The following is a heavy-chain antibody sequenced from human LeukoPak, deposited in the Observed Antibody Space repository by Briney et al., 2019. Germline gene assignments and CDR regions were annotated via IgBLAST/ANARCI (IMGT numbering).Heavy chain of an antibody. Sequence: GGSLRLSCAASGFTFSSHWMHWVRQAPGKGLVWVSRISSDGTNTNYADSVKGRFTISGDNAKNTLYLQMNSLRVEDTAVYYCTRGPPDGSGNYYPGDFWGQGTLVTVSS. D-gene: IGHD3-10*01. J-gene: IGHJ4*02. V-gene: IGHV3-74*01. CDR2: ISSDGTNT. CDR3: TRGPPDGSGNYYPGDF. CDR1: GFTFSSHW.